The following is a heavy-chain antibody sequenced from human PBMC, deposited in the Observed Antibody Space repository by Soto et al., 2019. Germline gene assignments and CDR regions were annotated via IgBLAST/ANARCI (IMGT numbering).Heavy chain of an antibody. D-gene: IGHD3-3*01. CDR3: ARSLSGYWGYFDL. Sequence: QVQLQESGPGLVKPSETLSLTCTVSGGSISSYYWSWIRQPPGKGLEWIGFIYYSGSTNYNPSLKGRVTIAVDTSKNQFSLKLSSVTAADTAVYYCARSLSGYWGYFDLWGRGTLVTVSS. V-gene: IGHV4-59*01. CDR2: IYYSGST. CDR1: GGSISSYY. J-gene: IGHJ2*01.